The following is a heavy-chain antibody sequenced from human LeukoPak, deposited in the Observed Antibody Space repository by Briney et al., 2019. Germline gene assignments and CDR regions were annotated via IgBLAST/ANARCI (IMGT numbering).Heavy chain of an antibody. Sequence: GGSLRLSCAASGFTFSGSAMHWVRQASGKGLEWVGRIRSKANGYATAYAGSVKGRFTISRDDSKNTAYLQMNSLKTEDTAMYYCSRVPPPDWLFDFWGQGTLVTVSS. J-gene: IGHJ4*02. CDR3: SRVPPPDWLFDF. D-gene: IGHD3-9*01. CDR1: GFTFSGSA. CDR2: IRSKANGYAT. V-gene: IGHV3-73*01.